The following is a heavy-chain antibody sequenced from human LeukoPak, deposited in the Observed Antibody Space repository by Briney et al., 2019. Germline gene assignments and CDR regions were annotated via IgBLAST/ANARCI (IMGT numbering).Heavy chain of an antibody. Sequence: ASVTVSFKASGGTFISYAISWVRQAPGQGLEWMGWINPNSGGTNYAQKFQGRVTITRDTSISTAYMELSRLRSDDTAVYYCARASYCSGGSCYLTHWFDPWGQGTLVTVSS. CDR2: INPNSGGT. J-gene: IGHJ5*02. V-gene: IGHV1-2*02. D-gene: IGHD2-15*01. CDR1: GGTFISYA. CDR3: ARASYCSGGSCYLTHWFDP.